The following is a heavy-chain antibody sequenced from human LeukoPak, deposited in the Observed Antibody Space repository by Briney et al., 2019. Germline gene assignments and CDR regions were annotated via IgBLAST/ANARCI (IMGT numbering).Heavy chain of an antibody. CDR1: GGSFSGYY. Sequence: PSETLSLTCAVYGGSFSGYYWTWIRQPPGKGLEWIGSIYDSGSTYYNPSLKSRVTISVDTSKNQFSLKLNSVTAADTAVYYCARHYGPWGQGTLVTVSS. CDR3: ARHYGP. CDR2: IYDSGST. D-gene: IGHD3-16*01. J-gene: IGHJ5*02. V-gene: IGHV4-34*01.